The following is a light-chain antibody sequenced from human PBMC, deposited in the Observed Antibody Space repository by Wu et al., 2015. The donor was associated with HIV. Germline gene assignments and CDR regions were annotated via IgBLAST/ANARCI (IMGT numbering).Light chain of an antibody. Sequence: DIQMTQSPSTLSASVGDRVTITCRASQSISSWLAWYQQKPGKAPKLLIYKASSLESGVPSRFSGSGSGTEFTLTISSLQPDDFATYFCQQYNSYSLTFGGGTKVEIK. V-gene: IGKV1-5*03. J-gene: IGKJ4*01. CDR2: KAS. CDR3: QQYNSYSLT. CDR1: QSISSW.